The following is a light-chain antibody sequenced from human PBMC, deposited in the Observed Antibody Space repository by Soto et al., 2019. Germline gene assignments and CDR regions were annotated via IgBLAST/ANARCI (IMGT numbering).Light chain of an antibody. CDR3: SYMRNSLYV. CDR1: SSDVADYNY. V-gene: IGLV2-14*01. J-gene: IGLJ1*01. CDR2: AVS. Sequence: QSVLTQPPSVSGSPGQSITISCTGTSSDVADYNYVSWYQQHPGKAPKLMISAVSNRPSGASDRFSGSKSGNTASLTISGLQADDEAYYYCSYMRNSLYVFGTGTKVTVL.